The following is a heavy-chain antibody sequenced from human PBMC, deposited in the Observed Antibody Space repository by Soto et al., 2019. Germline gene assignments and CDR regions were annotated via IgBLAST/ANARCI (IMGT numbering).Heavy chain of an antibody. CDR3: ARGPNPYFFDY. Sequence: QVQLVQSGAEVKKLGASVKVSCKASGYTFSSYAMHWVRQAPGQSLEWMGWINAGNGNTKYSQKFQVRVTITRDTSASTAYMELSRLRSEDTAVYSCARGPNPYFFDYWGQGTLVTVSS. CDR2: INAGNGNT. J-gene: IGHJ4*02. V-gene: IGHV1-3*01. CDR1: GYTFSSYA.